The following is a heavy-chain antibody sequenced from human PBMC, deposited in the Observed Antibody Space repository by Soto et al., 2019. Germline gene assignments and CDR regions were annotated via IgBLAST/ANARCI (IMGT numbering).Heavy chain of an antibody. V-gene: IGHV4-59*01. Sequence: QVQLQESGPGLVKPSETLSLTCTVSGGYISSYYWSWIRQPPGKGLEWIGYIYYSGSTNYNPSLKSRVTISVDSSKNQFSLKLSSVTAADTAVYYCARIQLFNCNYDPGPWFDPWGQGTLVTVSS. J-gene: IGHJ5*02. CDR2: IYYSGST. CDR3: ARIQLFNCNYDPGPWFDP. CDR1: GGYISSYY. D-gene: IGHD1-7*01.